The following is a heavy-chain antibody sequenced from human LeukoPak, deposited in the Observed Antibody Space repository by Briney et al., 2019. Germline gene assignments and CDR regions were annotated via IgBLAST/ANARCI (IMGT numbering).Heavy chain of an antibody. D-gene: IGHD1-14*01. CDR1: GFTFSSYS. CDR3: ARANRGPSDGMDV. J-gene: IGHJ6*02. V-gene: IGHV3-48*04. CDR2: ISSSSSTI. Sequence: PGGSLRLSCAASGFTFSSYSMNWVRQAPGKGLEWVSYISSSSSTIYYADSVKGRFTISRDNAKNSLYLQMNSLRAEDTAVYYCARANRGPSDGMDVWGQGTTVTVSS.